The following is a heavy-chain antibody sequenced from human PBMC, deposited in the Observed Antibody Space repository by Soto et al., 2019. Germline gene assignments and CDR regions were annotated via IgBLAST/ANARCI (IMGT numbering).Heavy chain of an antibody. V-gene: IGHV1-69*04. Sequence: GASVKVSCKASGGTFSSYTISWVRQAPGQGLEWMGRIIPILGIANYAQKFQGRVTITADESTSTAYMELSSLRSEDTAVYYCAREGWLQLRFTSAFDYWGQGTLVTVSS. J-gene: IGHJ4*02. D-gene: IGHD5-12*01. CDR3: AREGWLQLRFTSAFDY. CDR1: GGTFSSYT. CDR2: IIPILGIA.